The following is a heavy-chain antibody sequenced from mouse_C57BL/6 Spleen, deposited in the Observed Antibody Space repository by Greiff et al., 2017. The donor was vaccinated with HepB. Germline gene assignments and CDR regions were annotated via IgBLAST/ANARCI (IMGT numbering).Heavy chain of an antibody. D-gene: IGHD1-1*01. CDR1: GFSFNTYA. CDR2: IRSKSNNYAT. J-gene: IGHJ4*01. CDR3: VRRGYYYGSSPYAMDY. Sequence: EVKLMESGGGLVQPKGSLKLSCAASGFSFNTYAMNWVRQAPGKGLEWVARIRSKSNNYATYYADSVKDRFTISRDDSESMLYLQMNNLKTEDTAMYYCVRRGYYYGSSPYAMDYWGQGTSVTVSS. V-gene: IGHV10-1*01.